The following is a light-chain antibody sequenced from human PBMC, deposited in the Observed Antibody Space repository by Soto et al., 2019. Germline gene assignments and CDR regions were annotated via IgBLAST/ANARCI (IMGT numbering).Light chain of an antibody. CDR1: QSISSY. CDR3: QQSYITPPAWT. Sequence: DIQMTQSPSSLSASVGDRVTITCRASQSISSYLNWYQQKPGKAPKLLIYAASSLQSGVPSRFSGSGSGTDFTLTISSLQPEDFATYYCQQSYITPPAWTFGQGTKVEIK. V-gene: IGKV1-39*01. CDR2: AAS. J-gene: IGKJ1*01.